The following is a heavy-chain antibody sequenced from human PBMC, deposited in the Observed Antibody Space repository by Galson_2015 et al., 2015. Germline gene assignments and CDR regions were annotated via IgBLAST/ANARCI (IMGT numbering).Heavy chain of an antibody. CDR3: ARSIVVDMPFDY. D-gene: IGHD3-22*01. J-gene: IGHJ4*02. Sequence: RLEWLGWIHAGTGNTKYSQKFQGRVTITRDTSASTAYMELSSLRSEDTAVYYCARSIVVDMPFDYWGQGTLVTVSS. CDR2: IHAGTGNT. V-gene: IGHV1-3*01.